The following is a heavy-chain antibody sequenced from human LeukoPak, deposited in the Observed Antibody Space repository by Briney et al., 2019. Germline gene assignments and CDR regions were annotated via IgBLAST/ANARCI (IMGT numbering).Heavy chain of an antibody. V-gene: IGHV1-18*04. J-gene: IGHJ4*02. D-gene: IGHD4-23*01. CDR2: ISAYNGNT. CDR1: GYTFTGYY. CDR3: ARNYGGPLGV. Sequence: GASVKVSCKASGYTFTGYYMHWVRQAPGQGLEWMGWISAYNGNTNYAQKLQGRVTMTTDTPTSTAYMGLRSLRSDDTAVYYCARNYGGPLGVWGQGTLVTVSS.